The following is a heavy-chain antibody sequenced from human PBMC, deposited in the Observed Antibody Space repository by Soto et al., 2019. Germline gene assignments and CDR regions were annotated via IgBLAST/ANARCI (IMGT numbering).Heavy chain of an antibody. CDR1: GGSISSSSYY. CDR2: IYYSGST. CDR3: AKTSIAAADPYYYYGMDV. Sequence: TVSGGSISSSSYYWGWIRQPPGKGLEWIGSIYYSGSTYYNPSLKSRVTISVDTSKNQFSLKLSSVTAADTAVYYCAKTSIAAADPYYYYGMDVWGQGTTVTVSS. D-gene: IGHD6-13*01. V-gene: IGHV4-39*01. J-gene: IGHJ6*02.